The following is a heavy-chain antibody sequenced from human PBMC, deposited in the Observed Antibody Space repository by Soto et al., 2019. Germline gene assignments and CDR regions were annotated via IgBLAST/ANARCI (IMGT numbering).Heavy chain of an antibody. CDR1: GFTVGNNY. CDR3: AKDSSDDYANFDY. J-gene: IGHJ4*02. V-gene: IGHV3-66*01. D-gene: IGHD4-17*01. CDR2: IFGDGRT. Sequence: PGGSLRLSCAASGFTVGNNYMSWVRQAPTKGLEWLSVIFGDGRTYYADSVKGRFTISRDNSKNTLYLQMNSLRAEDTAVYYCAKDSSDDYANFDYWGQGTLVTVSS.